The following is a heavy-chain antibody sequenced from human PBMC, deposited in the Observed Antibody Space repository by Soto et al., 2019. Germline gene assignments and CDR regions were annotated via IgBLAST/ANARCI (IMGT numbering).Heavy chain of an antibody. Sequence: ETLSLTCSVYGASFSGYYWSWIRQPPGKGLEWIGEINHSGSTNYNPSLKSRVTISVDTSKNQFSLKLSSVTAADTAVYYCARGLGVGATSATPPMDVWGQGTKVTVSS. CDR1: GASFSGYY. D-gene: IGHD1-26*01. V-gene: IGHV4-34*01. CDR2: INHSGST. CDR3: ARGLGVGATSATPPMDV. J-gene: IGHJ6*02.